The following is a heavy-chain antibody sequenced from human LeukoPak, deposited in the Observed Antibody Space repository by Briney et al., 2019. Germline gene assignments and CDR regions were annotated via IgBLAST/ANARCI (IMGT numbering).Heavy chain of an antibody. D-gene: IGHD2-2*01. Sequence: AASXLTFSDHYMDWVRQAPGKGLEWVGXTRNKANTYITEYAASVKGRFTISRDDSQSSLYLQMNSLKTEDTAVYYCARGGYCSSASCYGDYYGMDVWGKGTTVTVSS. CDR3: ARGGYCSSASCYGDYYGMDV. J-gene: IGHJ6*04. CDR1: XLTFSDHY. V-gene: IGHV3-72*01. CDR2: TRNKANTYIT.